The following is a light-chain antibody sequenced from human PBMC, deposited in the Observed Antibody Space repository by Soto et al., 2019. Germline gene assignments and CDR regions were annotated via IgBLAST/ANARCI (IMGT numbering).Light chain of an antibody. CDR3: YSYTTSSTYV. CDR2: DVS. V-gene: IGLV2-14*01. J-gene: IGLJ1*01. Sequence: QSVLTQPASVSGSPGQSITISCSGNSSDVGGYNYVSWYQQHPGKAPQVMIYDVSNRPSGVSNRFSGSKSGNTASLTISGLQAEDEADYYCYSYTTSSTYVFGTGTKVT. CDR1: SSDVGGYNY.